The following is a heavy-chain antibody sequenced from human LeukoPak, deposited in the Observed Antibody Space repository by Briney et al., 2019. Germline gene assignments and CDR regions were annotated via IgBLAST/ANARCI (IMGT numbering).Heavy chain of an antibody. CDR1: GFTFSSYG. D-gene: IGHD3-22*01. J-gene: IGHJ4*02. CDR3: AKDSDPMIVVVISYFDY. CDR2: ISYDGSNK. Sequence: GGSLRLSCVASGFTFSSYGMHWVRQAPGKGLEWVAVISYDGSNKYYADSVKGRFTISRDNSKNTLYLQMNSLRAENTAVYYYAKDSDPMIVVVISYFDYWGQGTLVTVSS. V-gene: IGHV3-30*18.